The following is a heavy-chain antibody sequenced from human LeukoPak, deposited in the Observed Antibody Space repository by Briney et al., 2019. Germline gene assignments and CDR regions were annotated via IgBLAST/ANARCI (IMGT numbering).Heavy chain of an antibody. CDR1: GGSISSSSYY. CDR3: ASLKNYYDSSGYLVTDAFDI. CDR2: IYHSGST. J-gene: IGHJ3*02. Sequence: SETLSLTCTVSGGSISSSSYYWGWIRQPPGKGLEWIGSIYHSGSTYYNPSLKSRVTISVDTSKNQFSLKLRSVTAADTAVYYCASLKNYYDSSGYLVTDAFDIWGQGTMVTVSS. V-gene: IGHV4-39*07. D-gene: IGHD3-22*01.